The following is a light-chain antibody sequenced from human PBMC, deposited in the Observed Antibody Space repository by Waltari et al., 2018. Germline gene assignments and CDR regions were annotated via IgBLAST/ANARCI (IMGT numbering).Light chain of an antibody. CDR1: SSNIANNY. Sequence: TQPPSVSAAPGQKVTISCSGSSSNIANNYVSWYQQLPGTAPKLLIYDNNKRPSGIPDRFSGSKSGTSATLGITGLQTGDEADYYCGTWDSSLSAGVFGGGTKLTVL. J-gene: IGLJ2*01. CDR2: DNN. V-gene: IGLV1-51*01. CDR3: GTWDSSLSAGV.